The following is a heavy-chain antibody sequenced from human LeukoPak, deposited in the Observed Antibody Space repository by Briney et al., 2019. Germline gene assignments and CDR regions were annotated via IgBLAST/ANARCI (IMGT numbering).Heavy chain of an antibody. CDR1: GFTFDDYA. CDR2: ISGDGATT. CDR3: AKTPRSYGR. J-gene: IGHJ4*02. V-gene: IGHV3-43*02. D-gene: IGHD1-14*01. Sequence: WGSLRLSCAVSGFTFDDYAMHWVRQAPGKGLEWVSLISGDGATTYYADSVKGRFTISRDNSKNSLYLQMNSLRTEDTALYYCAKTPRSYGRWGQGTLVTVSS.